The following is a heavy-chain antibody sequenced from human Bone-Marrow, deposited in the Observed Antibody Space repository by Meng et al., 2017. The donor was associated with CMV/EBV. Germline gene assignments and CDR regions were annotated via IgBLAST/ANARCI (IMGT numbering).Heavy chain of an antibody. Sequence: VSVPVSRKPSGYTLTSYGISGVRQAPGQGLEWMGWISAYNGNTNYAQKLQGRVTMTTDTSTSTAYMELRSLRSDDTAGYYCARDRRITMVRGVTLDGMDVWGPRNTVDVVS. J-gene: IGHJ6*01. CDR2: ISAYNGNT. CDR3: ARDRRITMVRGVTLDGMDV. D-gene: IGHD3-10*01. CDR1: GYTLTSYG. V-gene: IGHV1-18*01.